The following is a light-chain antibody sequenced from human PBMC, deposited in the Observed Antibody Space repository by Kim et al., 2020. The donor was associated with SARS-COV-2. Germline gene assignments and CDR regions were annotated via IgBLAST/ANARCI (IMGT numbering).Light chain of an antibody. Sequence: ASVGERVTIACRARQDISRWLAWYQQKPGTAPKSLIYTATRLESGVPSRFSGSGSGTYFTLTISSLQPEDFATYYCQQYESYPITFGQGTRLEIK. CDR3: QQYESYPIT. V-gene: IGKV1D-16*02. CDR2: TAT. CDR1: QDISRW. J-gene: IGKJ5*01.